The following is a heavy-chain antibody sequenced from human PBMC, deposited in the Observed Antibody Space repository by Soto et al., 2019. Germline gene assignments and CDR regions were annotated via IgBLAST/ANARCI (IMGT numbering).Heavy chain of an antibody. CDR3: AKEVGITGIIWRGLTEPGRRGFCMDV. V-gene: IGHV3-23*01. CDR1: GFTFSSYA. D-gene: IGHD1-20*01. Sequence: GGSLRLSCAASGFTFSSYAMSWVRQAPGKGLEWVSAISGSGGSTYYADSVKGRFTISRDNSKNTLYLQMNSLRAEDTAVYYCAKEVGITGIIWRGLTEPGRRGFCMDVWGQGTTVTVSS. J-gene: IGHJ6*02. CDR2: ISGSGGST.